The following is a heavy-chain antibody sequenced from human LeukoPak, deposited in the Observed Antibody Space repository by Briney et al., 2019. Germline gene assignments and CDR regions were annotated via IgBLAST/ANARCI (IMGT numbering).Heavy chain of an antibody. CDR2: IIPIFGTA. D-gene: IGHD5-18*01. V-gene: IGHV1-69*13. CDR1: GYTFTGYY. J-gene: IGHJ4*02. Sequence: SVKVSCKASGYTFTGYYMHWVRQAPGQGLEWMGGIIPIFGTANYAQKFQGRVTITADESTSTAYMELSSLRSEDTAVYYCASRESDRDTAMVTLDYWGQGTLVTVSS. CDR3: ASRESDRDTAMVTLDY.